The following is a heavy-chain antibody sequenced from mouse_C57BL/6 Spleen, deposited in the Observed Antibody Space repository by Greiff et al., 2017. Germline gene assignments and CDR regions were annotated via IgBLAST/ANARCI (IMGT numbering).Heavy chain of an antibody. Sequence: QVQLQQSGPELVKPGASVKISCKASGYAFSSSWMNWVKQRPGKGLEWIGRIYPGDGDTNYNGKFKGKATLTADKSSSTAYMQLSSLTSEDSAVSFCEGSDVYYRYFEVWAQGPRSPSPQ. CDR1: GYAFSSSW. CDR3: EGSDVYYRYFEV. V-gene: IGHV1-82*01. J-gene: IGHJ1*03. CDR2: IYPGDGDT.